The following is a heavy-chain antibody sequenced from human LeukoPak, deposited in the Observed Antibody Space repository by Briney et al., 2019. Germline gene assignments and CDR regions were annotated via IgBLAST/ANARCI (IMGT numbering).Heavy chain of an antibody. CDR2: ISGSGDNT. V-gene: IGHV3-23*01. D-gene: IGHD2-21*02. Sequence: LLGGSLRLSCAASGFTFSNYAMSWVRQAPGKGLEWVSAISGSGDNTYYADSVKGRFTVSRDNSKNTLYVQMKSLRAEDTAVYYCAKDFVVVPGNVNYFDYWGQGTLVTVSS. CDR1: GFTFSNYA. J-gene: IGHJ4*02. CDR3: AKDFVVVPGNVNYFDY.